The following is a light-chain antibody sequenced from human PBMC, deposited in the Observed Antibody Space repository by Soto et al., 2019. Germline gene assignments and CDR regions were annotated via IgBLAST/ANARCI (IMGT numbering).Light chain of an antibody. CDR1: QSVSSN. CDR3: QQYKNWPPLT. CDR2: GAS. V-gene: IGKV3-15*01. Sequence: EIVMTQSPATLSVSPGETATLSCRASQSVSSNLAWYQQKPGQAPSLLIYGASTRATDIPPRFSGSGSGTEFTLTITSRQSEDFAVYDCQQYKNWPPLTFGGGTKVEIK. J-gene: IGKJ4*01.